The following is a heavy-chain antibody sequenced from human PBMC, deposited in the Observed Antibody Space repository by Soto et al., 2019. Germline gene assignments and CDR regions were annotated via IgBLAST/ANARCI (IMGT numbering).Heavy chain of an antibody. CDR2: IYYSGST. Sequence: QVQLQESGPGLVKPSQTLSLTCTVSGGSISSGIYYWSWIRQHPGKGLEWIGHIYYSGSTYYNPSLKSRVSISVDTSKNQFSLKLTSVTAADTAVYYCARVARGRVVGATPPCFDYWGQGTLVTVSS. D-gene: IGHD1-26*01. J-gene: IGHJ4*02. CDR1: GGSISSGIYY. V-gene: IGHV4-31*03. CDR3: ARVARGRVVGATPPCFDY.